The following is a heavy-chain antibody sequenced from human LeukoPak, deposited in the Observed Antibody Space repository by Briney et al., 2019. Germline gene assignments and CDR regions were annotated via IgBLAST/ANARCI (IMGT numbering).Heavy chain of an antibody. Sequence: SETLSLTCAVSGGSISSGGYSWSWIRQPPGKGLEWIGYIYHSGSTYYNPSLKSRVTISVDRSKNQFSLKLSSVTAADTAVYYCARTIYDDYVDKGGFDYWGQGTLVTVSS. V-gene: IGHV4-30-2*01. D-gene: IGHD4-17*01. J-gene: IGHJ4*02. CDR3: ARTIYDDYVDKGGFDY. CDR2: IYHSGST. CDR1: GGSISSGGYS.